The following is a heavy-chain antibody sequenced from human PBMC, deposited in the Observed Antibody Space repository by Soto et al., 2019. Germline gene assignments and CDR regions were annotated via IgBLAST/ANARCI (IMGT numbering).Heavy chain of an antibody. D-gene: IGHD6-19*01. CDR2: ISYDGSNK. Sequence: QVQLVESGGGVVQPGRSLRLCSAASGFTFSSYGMHWVRQAPGKGLEWVAVISYDGSNKYYADSVKGRFTISRDNSKNTLYLQMNSLRAEDTAVYYCAKESLIFLAVARYYFDDWGQGTLVTVSS. V-gene: IGHV3-30*18. J-gene: IGHJ4*02. CDR1: GFTFSSYG. CDR3: AKESLIFLAVARYYFDD.